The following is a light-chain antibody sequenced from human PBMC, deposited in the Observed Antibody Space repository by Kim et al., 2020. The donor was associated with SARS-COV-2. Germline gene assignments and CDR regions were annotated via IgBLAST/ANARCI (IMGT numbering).Light chain of an antibody. V-gene: IGKV3-15*01. CDR2: GAS. Sequence: EIVMPQSPATLSVSPGERATLSCRASQSVSSNLAWYQQKPGQAPRLLIYGASTRATGIPARFSGSGSGTEFTLTISSLQSEDFAVYYCQQYNNWPSLTFGGGTKVDIK. CDR3: QQYNNWPSLT. CDR1: QSVSSN. J-gene: IGKJ4*01.